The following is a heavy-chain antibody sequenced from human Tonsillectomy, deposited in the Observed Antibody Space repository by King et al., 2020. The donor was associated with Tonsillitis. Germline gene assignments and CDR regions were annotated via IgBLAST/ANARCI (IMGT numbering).Heavy chain of an antibody. CDR2: TYYMSKGYN. J-gene: IGHJ4*02. CDR3: ARLYGDYPFFYFDY. CDR1: GDSVSRNMAA. D-gene: IGHD4-17*01. V-gene: IGHV6-1*01. Sequence: VQLQQSGPGLVKPSQTLSLTCAISGDSVSRNMAAWSWIRQSPSRGLEWLGRTYYMSKGYNDFAVSVKSRITINPDTSKHRFSLQLNSVTPEDTAVYYCARLYGDYPFFYFDYWGQGTLVTVSS.